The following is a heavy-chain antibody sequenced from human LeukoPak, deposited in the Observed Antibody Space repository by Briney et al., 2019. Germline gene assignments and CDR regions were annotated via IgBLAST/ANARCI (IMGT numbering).Heavy chain of an antibody. D-gene: IGHD2-21*02. Sequence: GGSLRLSCEGSAFIFSGHWMNWVRQAPGKGLEWVSYISSSSNTIYYADSVKGRFTISRDNAKNSLYLQMNSLRAEDTAVYYCASRVVTATFDAFDIWGQGTMVTVSS. V-gene: IGHV3-48*04. CDR1: AFIFSGHW. CDR3: ASRVVTATFDAFDI. J-gene: IGHJ3*02. CDR2: ISSSSNTI.